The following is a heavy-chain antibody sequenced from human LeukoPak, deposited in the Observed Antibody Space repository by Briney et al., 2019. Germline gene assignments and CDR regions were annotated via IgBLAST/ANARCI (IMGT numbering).Heavy chain of an antibody. CDR1: GGSFSGYY. V-gene: IGHV4-34*01. CDR2: INHSGST. Sequence: PSETLSLTCAVYGGSFSGYYWSWIRQPPGKGLEWIGEINHSGSTNYNPSLKSRVTISVDTSKNQFSLKLSSVTAEDTAVYYCARQPDPPSYYDSSGYYLSVWFDPWGQGTLVTVSS. J-gene: IGHJ5*02. D-gene: IGHD3-22*01. CDR3: ARQPDPPSYYDSSGYYLSVWFDP.